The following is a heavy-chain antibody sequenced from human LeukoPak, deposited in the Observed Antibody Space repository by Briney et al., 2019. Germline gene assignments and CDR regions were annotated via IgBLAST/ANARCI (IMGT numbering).Heavy chain of an antibody. CDR2: IYYSGST. V-gene: IGHV4-59*01. CDR1: GGSLSGYY. D-gene: IGHD3-22*01. Sequence: SETLSLTCTVSGGSLSGYYWSWIRQPPGKGLEWIGYIYYSGSTNYNPSLKSRVTISVDTSKNQFSLKLSSVTAADTAVYYCAGDSSGRYYGMDVWGQGTTVTVSS. J-gene: IGHJ6*02. CDR3: AGDSSGRYYGMDV.